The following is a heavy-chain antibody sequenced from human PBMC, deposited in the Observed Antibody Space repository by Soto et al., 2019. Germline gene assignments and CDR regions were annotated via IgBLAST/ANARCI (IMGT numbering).Heavy chain of an antibody. J-gene: IGHJ6*02. CDR3: ARYPTLTHYFFHGMDV. CDR1: GYSFTNYW. V-gene: IGHV5-51*01. D-gene: IGHD4-17*01. Sequence: PGESLKISCKGPGYSFTNYWIVWVRQIPRKGLEWTGIIFPGDSDTRYSPSFQGQVTTSADRSISTAYLQWSSLKASDTGMYYCARYPTLTHYFFHGMDVWGQGTTVTVSS. CDR2: IFPGDSDT.